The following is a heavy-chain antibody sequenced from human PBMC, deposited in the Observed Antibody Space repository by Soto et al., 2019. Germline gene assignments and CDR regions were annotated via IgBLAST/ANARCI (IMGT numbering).Heavy chain of an antibody. J-gene: IGHJ2*01. V-gene: IGHV3-23*01. CDR1: VFTFSTYA. CDR2: ISGSGSST. D-gene: IGHD3-3*01. Sequence: PWWSLRLSCSASVFTFSTYAMSWLRQAPGKGLEWVSVISGSGSSTYYADSVKGRFTISRDNSKNTLYLQMNSLRAEDTAVYYCAKDASSGITSFDLWGRGTLVTVSS. CDR3: AKDASSGITSFDL.